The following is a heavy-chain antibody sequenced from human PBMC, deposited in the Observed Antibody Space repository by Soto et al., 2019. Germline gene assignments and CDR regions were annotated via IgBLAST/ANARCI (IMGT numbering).Heavy chain of an antibody. D-gene: IGHD2-2*01. CDR1: GFTVSSNY. CDR3: ARTPNPGIVVVPAAIATVGQGDVVVGAFDI. CDR2: IYSGGST. V-gene: IGHV3-66*01. J-gene: IGHJ3*02. Sequence: EVQLVESGGGLVQPGGSLRLSCAASGFTVSSNYMSWVRQAPGKGLEWVSVIYSGGSTYYADSVKGRFTISRDNSKNTLYLQMNSLRAEDTAVYYCARTPNPGIVVVPAAIATVGQGDVVVGAFDIWGQGTMVTVSS.